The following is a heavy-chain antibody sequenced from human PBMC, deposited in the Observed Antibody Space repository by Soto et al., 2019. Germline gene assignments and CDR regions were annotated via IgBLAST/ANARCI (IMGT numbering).Heavy chain of an antibody. J-gene: IGHJ4*02. CDR1: GGTFSSYT. D-gene: IGHD3-10*01. Sequence: GASVKVSCKTSGGTFSSYTISWVRQAPGQGLEWMGWINPFDGSRMFAQSFQGRVTMTRDTSTSTVYMEVSSLRSEDTAVYYCSRVDPGETSPFDHSGQGTLVTVSS. CDR2: INPFDGSR. V-gene: IGHV1-46*03. CDR3: SRVDPGETSPFDH.